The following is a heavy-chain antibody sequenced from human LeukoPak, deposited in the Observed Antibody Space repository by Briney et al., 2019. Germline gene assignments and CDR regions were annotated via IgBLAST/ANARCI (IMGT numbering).Heavy chain of an antibody. V-gene: IGHV3-48*04. CDR3: ARDEPNYYYMDV. CDR1: GFTFSSYG. J-gene: IGHJ6*03. Sequence: SGGSLRLSCAASGFTFSSYGMNWVRQAPGKGLEWVSYISSSSSTIYYADSVKGRFTISRDNAKNSLYLQMNSLRAEDTAVYYCARDEPNYYYMDVWGKGTTVTVSS. CDR2: ISSSSSTI.